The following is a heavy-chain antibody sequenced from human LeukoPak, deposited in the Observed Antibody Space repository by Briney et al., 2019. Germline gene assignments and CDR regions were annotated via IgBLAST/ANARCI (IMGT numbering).Heavy chain of an antibody. D-gene: IGHD5-12*01. J-gene: IGHJ6*03. V-gene: IGHV3-11*04. CDR1: GFTFSDYY. Sequence: GGSLRLSCAASGFTFSDYYMSWIRQAPGKGLEWVSYISSSGSTIYYADSVKGRFTISRDNAKNSLYLQMNSLRAEDTAVYYCARALVRYSGTYYYYYYMDVWGKGTTVTVSS. CDR2: ISSSGSTI. CDR3: ARALVRYSGTYYYYYYMDV.